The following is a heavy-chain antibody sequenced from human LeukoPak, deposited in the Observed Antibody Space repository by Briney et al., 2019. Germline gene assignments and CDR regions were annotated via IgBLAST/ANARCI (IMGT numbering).Heavy chain of an antibody. D-gene: IGHD4-23*01. CDR2: IKPDGSAG. CDR1: GFTFSSNW. Sequence: GGSLRLSCATSGFTFSSNWMSWVRHVPGRGLDWVANIKPDGSAGYYAASVKGRFTVSRDNAKNSLYLQMNSLRAEDTAVYYCAKKSPDSSGNPAYDWGQGTLVTVSS. CDR3: AKKSPDSSGNPAYD. V-gene: IGHV3-7*03. J-gene: IGHJ4*02.